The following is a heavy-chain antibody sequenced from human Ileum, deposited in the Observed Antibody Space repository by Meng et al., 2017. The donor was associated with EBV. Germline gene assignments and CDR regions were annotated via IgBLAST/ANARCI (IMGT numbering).Heavy chain of an antibody. Sequence: VRVGGVGTGRVKLSGARCITCGVSGACKTKNRLGHWARQPPGRGRGCVGKIHHSRCNNYNPALQSRATISVEMSKKQFSLKLRSVTAADTAVYYCARTGVGLAFDYWGLGTLVTASS. CDR3: ARTGVGLAFDY. CDR2: IHHSRCN. D-gene: IGHD2-8*01. J-gene: IGHJ4*02. CDR1: GACKTKNRL. V-gene: IGHV4-4*02.